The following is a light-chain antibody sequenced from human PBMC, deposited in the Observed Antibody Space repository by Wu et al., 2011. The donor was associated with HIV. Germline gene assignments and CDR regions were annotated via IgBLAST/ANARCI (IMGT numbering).Light chain of an antibody. V-gene: IGKV3-20*01. CDR2: ATS. J-gene: IGKJ4*01. CDR3: QQYGISTQVT. CDR1: QSITSNY. Sequence: EIVLTQSPGTLSLSPGERATLSCRASQSITSNYLAWYQQKPGQAPRLLVYATSNRATGIPDRISGSGSGTDFSLTISRLEPEDFAVYYCQQYGISTQVTFGEGPRWKSN.